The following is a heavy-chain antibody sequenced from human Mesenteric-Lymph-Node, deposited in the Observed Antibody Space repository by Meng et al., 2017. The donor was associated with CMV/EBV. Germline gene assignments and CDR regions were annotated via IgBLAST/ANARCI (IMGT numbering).Heavy chain of an antibody. CDR2: MNPKSGET. CDR1: RDSVTSYD. CDR3: ANFNLVSPQGYIDN. V-gene: IGHV1-8*01. Sequence: KVSRDSVTSYDINWVRQATGQGLEWMGWMNPKSGETGYAQKFQGRVTMTRDTSTDTDYMELRSLTSEDTAVYYCANFNLVSPQGYIDNRGPGTLVTVSS. J-gene: IGHJ4*02. D-gene: IGHD2/OR15-2a*01.